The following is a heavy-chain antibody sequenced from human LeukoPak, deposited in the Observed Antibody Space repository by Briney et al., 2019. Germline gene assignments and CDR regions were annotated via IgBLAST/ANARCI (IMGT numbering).Heavy chain of an antibody. V-gene: IGHV3-21*01. Sequence: GGSLRLSCAASGFTFSSYSMNWVRQAPGKGLEWVSSISSSSSYIYHADSVKGRLTIFRDNAKNTLYLQMNSLRAEDTAVYYCASEGTTGTTWGPDYWGQGTLVTVSS. CDR3: ASEGTTGTTWGPDY. CDR1: GFTFSSYS. D-gene: IGHD1-1*01. CDR2: ISSSSSYI. J-gene: IGHJ4*02.